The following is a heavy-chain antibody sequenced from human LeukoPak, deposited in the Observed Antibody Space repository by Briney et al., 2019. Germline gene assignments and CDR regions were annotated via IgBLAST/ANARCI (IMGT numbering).Heavy chain of an antibody. CDR2: INPNSGGT. Sequence: ASVKVSCKASGYTFTGYYMHWVRQAPGQGVEWMGWINPNSGGTNDAQKFQGRVTMTRDTSISTAYMELSRLRSDDTAVYYCARDIYDFWSGPFDYWGQGTLVTVSS. CDR3: ARDIYDFWSGPFDY. V-gene: IGHV1-2*02. CDR1: GYTFTGYY. D-gene: IGHD3-3*01. J-gene: IGHJ4*02.